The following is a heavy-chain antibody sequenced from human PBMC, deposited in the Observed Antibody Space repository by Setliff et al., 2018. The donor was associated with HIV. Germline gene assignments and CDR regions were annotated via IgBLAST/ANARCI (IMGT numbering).Heavy chain of an antibody. Sequence: SETLSLTCSVSGGSIISDIFYWGWIRQPPGKGLEWIGSIYPGSTKCNPSLRSRVSISVDTSRNQFSLRLTSVTAADTSVYYCARDSTMIREGTDPWGQGTLVTVSS. CDR2: IYPGST. CDR3: ARDSTMIREGTDP. CDR1: GGSIISDIFY. J-gene: IGHJ5*02. V-gene: IGHV4-39*01. D-gene: IGHD5-18*01.